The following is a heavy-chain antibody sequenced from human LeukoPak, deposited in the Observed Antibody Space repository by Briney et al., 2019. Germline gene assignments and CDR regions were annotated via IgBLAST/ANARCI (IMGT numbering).Heavy chain of an antibody. CDR3: ARDRSSTSPDY. CDR2: IYYSGST. Sequence: SETLSLTCTVSGGSISYYYWSWIRQPPGKGLEWIGYIYYSGSTNYNPSLKSRVTISVDTSKNQFSLNLTSVTTADTAVYYCARDRSSTSPDYWGQGTLVTVSS. CDR1: GGSISYYY. J-gene: IGHJ4*02. D-gene: IGHD2-2*01. V-gene: IGHV4-59*01.